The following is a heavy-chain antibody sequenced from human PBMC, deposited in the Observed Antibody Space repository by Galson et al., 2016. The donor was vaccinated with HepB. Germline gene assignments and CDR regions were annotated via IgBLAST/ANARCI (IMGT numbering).Heavy chain of an antibody. J-gene: IGHJ1*01. D-gene: IGHD4-23*01. CDR1: GYAVTDLS. V-gene: IGHV1-24*01. CDR3: ATWETESGNDD. CDR2: FDPEDGET. Sequence: SVKVSCKVSGYAVTDLSMHWVRQAPGRGLEWMGGFDPEDGETIYAQKFQGRVTLTEDTSTDTAYMELSSLRSEDTALYYCATWETESGNDDWGQGTLVTVSA.